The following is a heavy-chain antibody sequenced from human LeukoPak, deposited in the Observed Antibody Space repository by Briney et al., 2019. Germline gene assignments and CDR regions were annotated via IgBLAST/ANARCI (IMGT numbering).Heavy chain of an antibody. CDR2: IYYSGST. J-gene: IGHJ4*02. Sequence: SETLSLTCTVSGGSISSSSYYWGWIRQPPGKGLEWIGSIYYSGSTYYNPSLKSRVTISVDTSKNQFSLKLSSVTAADTAVYYCARDWVEMATIAYWGQGTLVTVSS. V-gene: IGHV4-39*07. CDR3: ARDWVEMATIAY. CDR1: GGSISSSSYY. D-gene: IGHD5-24*01.